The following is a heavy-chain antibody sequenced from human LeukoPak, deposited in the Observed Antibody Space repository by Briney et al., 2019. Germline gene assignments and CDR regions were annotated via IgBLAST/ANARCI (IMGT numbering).Heavy chain of an antibody. CDR3: ARAQDTYNSLYFDY. Sequence: GGSLRLSCAASGFTFSSYAMSWVRQAPGKGLEWVSRIHSNGRVTTYADSVKGRFTISKDSARNTLYLQMNTLRVEDTAVYYCARAQDTYNSLYFDYWGQGALVTVPS. D-gene: IGHD5-24*01. J-gene: IGHJ4*02. CDR2: IHSNGRVT. CDR1: GFTFSSYA. V-gene: IGHV3-74*01.